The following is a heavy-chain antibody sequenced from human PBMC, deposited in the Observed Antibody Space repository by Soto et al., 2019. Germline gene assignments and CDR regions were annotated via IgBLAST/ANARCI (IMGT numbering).Heavy chain of an antibody. J-gene: IGHJ6*02. D-gene: IGHD6-19*01. CDR1: GFTVSSNY. Sequence: GGSLRLSCAASGFTVSSNYMSWVRQAPGKGLEWVSVIYSGGSTYYADSVKGRFTISRDNSKNTLYLQMNSLRAEDTAVYYCARDSNSGWFYYYYYYGMDVWGQGTTVTVSS. V-gene: IGHV3-66*01. CDR2: IYSGGST. CDR3: ARDSNSGWFYYYYYYGMDV.